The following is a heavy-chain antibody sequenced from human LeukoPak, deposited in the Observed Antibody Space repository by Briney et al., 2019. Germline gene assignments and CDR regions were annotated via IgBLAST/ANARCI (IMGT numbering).Heavy chain of an antibody. CDR3: AREGAPYSSSWYVY. CDR1: GFSLSSYG. J-gene: IGHJ4*02. V-gene: IGHV3-7*01. D-gene: IGHD6-13*01. Sequence: PGGSLRLSCAATGFSLSSYGIHWVRQAPGKGLEWVANIKQDGSEKYYVDSVKGRFTISRDNAKNSLYLQMNSLRAEDTAVYYCAREGAPYSSSWYVYWGQGTLVTVSS. CDR2: IKQDGSEK.